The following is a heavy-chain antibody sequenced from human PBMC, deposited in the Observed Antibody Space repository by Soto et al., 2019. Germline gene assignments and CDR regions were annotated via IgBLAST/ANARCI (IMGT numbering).Heavy chain of an antibody. CDR3: ARGSNTAYYYDSSGYLPDY. CDR1: GGSISSYY. V-gene: IGHV4-59*01. Sequence: SETLSLTCTASGGSISSYYWSWIRQPPGKGLEWIGYIYYSGSTNYNPSLKSRVTISVDTSKNQFSLKLSSVTAADTAVYYCARGSNTAYYYDSSGYLPDYWGQGTLVTVSS. CDR2: IYYSGST. J-gene: IGHJ4*02. D-gene: IGHD3-22*01.